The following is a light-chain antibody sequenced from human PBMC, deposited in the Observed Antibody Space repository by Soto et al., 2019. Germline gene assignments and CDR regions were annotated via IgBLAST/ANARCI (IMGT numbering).Light chain of an antibody. Sequence: DIQMTQSPSILSASVGDRVTITCRASQSIDIWLAWYQQKPGKAPKLLIQRASSLESGIPSRFSGSGSGTHFTLTISSLQPDDFAAYHCQQYLSSPWAFGQGTKVEI. CDR3: QQYLSSPWA. J-gene: IGKJ1*01. CDR2: RAS. V-gene: IGKV1-5*03. CDR1: QSIDIW.